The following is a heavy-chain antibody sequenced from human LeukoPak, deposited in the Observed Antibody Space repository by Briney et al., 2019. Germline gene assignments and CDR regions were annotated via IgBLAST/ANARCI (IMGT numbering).Heavy chain of an antibody. CDR3: ARYYGSLNWFDP. D-gene: IGHD3-10*01. CDR1: GGSISSGDYY. Sequence: PSETLSLTCTVSGGSISSGDYYWRWIRQPPGKGLEWIEYIYYSGSTYYNPSLKSRVTISVDTSKNQFSLKLSSVTAADTAVYYCARYYGSLNWFDPWGQGTLVTVSS. CDR2: IYYSGST. J-gene: IGHJ5*02. V-gene: IGHV4-30-4*01.